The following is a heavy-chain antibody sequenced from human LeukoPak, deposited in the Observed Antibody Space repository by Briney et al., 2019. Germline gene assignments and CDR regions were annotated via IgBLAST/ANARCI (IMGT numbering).Heavy chain of an antibody. CDR3: ARFASTSADDAFDI. CDR2: INPKNAGT. CDR1: GYTFTGHY. J-gene: IGHJ3*02. V-gene: IGHV1-2*02. Sequence: ASVKVSCKASGYTFTGHYMHWVRQAPGQGLEWMGWINPKNAGTNYAQKFQGRVTMTRDTSISTSYMELSRLRSDDTAVYYCARFASTSADDAFDIWGQGTMVTVSS. D-gene: IGHD6-6*01.